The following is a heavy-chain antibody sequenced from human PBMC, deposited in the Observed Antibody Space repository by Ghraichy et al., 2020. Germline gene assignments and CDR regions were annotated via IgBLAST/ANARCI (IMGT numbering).Heavy chain of an antibody. CDR3: ARVGQTSYDSSGYWYYYYYGMDV. CDR2: IYYSGST. Sequence: SETLSLTCTVSGGSISSYYWSWIRQPPGKGLEWIGYIYYSGSTNYNPSLKSRVTISVATSKNQFSLKLSSVTAADTAVYYCARVGQTSYDSSGYWYYYYYGMDVWGQGTTVTVSS. V-gene: IGHV4-59*01. D-gene: IGHD3-22*01. CDR1: GGSISSYY. J-gene: IGHJ6*02.